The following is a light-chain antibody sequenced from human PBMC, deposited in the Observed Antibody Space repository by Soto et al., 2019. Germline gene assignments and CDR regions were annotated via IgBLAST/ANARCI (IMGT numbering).Light chain of an antibody. J-gene: IGKJ5*01. CDR1: QGISSY. CDR2: AAS. Sequence: IQLTQSPSFLSASVGDRVTITCRASQGISSYLAWYQQKPGKAPKLLIYAASTLQSGVPSRFSGSGSGTEGTLTISRLKKEDGATYYCQQLNSYTITFGQGTRLEIK. V-gene: IGKV1-9*01. CDR3: QQLNSYTIT.